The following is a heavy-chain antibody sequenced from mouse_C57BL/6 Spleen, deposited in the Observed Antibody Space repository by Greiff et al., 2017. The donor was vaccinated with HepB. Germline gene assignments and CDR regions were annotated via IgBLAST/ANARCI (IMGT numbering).Heavy chain of an antibody. Sequence: VKLQESGPELVKPGASVKISCKASGYAFSSSWMNWVKQRPGKGLEWIGRIYPGDGDTNYNGKFKGKATLTADKSSSTAYMQLSSLTSEDSAVYFCARDSSGYVYAMDYWGQGTSVTVSS. D-gene: IGHD3-2*02. J-gene: IGHJ4*01. V-gene: IGHV1-82*01. CDR2: IYPGDGDT. CDR1: GYAFSSSW. CDR3: ARDSSGYVYAMDY.